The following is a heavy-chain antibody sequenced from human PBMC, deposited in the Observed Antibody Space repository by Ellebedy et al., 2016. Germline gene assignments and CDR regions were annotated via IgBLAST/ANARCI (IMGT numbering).Heavy chain of an antibody. CDR2: ISSSSSYT. Sequence: GGSLRLSXAASGFTFSDYYMSWIRQAPGKGLEWVSYISSSSSYTNYADSVKGRFTISRDNAKNSLYLQMNSLRAEDTAVYYCASAGSTHHNWFNPWGQGTLVTVSS. D-gene: IGHD2-2*01. CDR1: GFTFSDYY. V-gene: IGHV3-11*06. J-gene: IGHJ5*02. CDR3: ASAGSTHHNWFNP.